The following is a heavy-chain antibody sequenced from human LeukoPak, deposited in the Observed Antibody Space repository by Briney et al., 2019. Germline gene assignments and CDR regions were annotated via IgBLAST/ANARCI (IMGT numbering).Heavy chain of an antibody. CDR1: GGSISSYY. CDR2: IYTSGST. D-gene: IGHD2-2*01. J-gene: IGHJ3*02. V-gene: IGHV4-4*07. CDR3: ARSGYQLLYDAFDI. Sequence: RTSETLSLTCTVSGGSISSYYWSWIRQPAGKGLEWIGRIYTSGSTNYNPSLKSRVTMSVDTSKNQFSLKLSSVTAADTAVYYCARSGYQLLYDAFDIWGQGTMVTVSS.